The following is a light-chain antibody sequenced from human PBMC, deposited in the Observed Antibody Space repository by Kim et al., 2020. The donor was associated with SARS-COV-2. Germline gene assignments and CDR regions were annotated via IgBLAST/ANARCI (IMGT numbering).Light chain of an antibody. J-gene: IGLJ2*01. Sequence: SVTITSSETGSDVGGYTYVSWYQQHPGTAPKLFIYDVTTRPSGVPDRFSGSKSGNTASLTVSGLQADDEADYYCTSYAGSNNLLFGGGTQLTVL. V-gene: IGLV2-8*01. CDR2: DVT. CDR1: GSDVGGYTY. CDR3: TSYAGSNNLL.